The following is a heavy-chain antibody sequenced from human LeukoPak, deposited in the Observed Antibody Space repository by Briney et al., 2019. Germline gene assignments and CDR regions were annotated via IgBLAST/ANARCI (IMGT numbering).Heavy chain of an antibody. CDR1: GYTFTDQN. CDR3: ARVGTPQPY. J-gene: IGHJ4*02. Sequence: ASVKVSCKASGYTFTDQNMHWVRQAPGQGLEWMGWINPNSGATNYAQKFQGRFTMTRDTSISTAYMELNRLRSDDTAVYYCARVGTPQPYWGQGTLVTVSS. CDR2: INPNSGAT. V-gene: IGHV1-2*02. D-gene: IGHD2-15*01.